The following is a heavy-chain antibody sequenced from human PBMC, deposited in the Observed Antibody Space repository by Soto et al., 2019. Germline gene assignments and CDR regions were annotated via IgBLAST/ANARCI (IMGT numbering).Heavy chain of an antibody. Sequence: SLRLSCAASGFTFSSYAMHWVRQAPGKGLEWVAVISYDGSNKYYADSVKGRFTISRDNSKNTLYLQMNSLRAEDTAVYYCARAEVVITPWFEYWGQGTLVTVSS. V-gene: IGHV3-30-3*01. J-gene: IGHJ4*02. CDR1: GFTFSSYA. CDR3: ARAEVVITPWFEY. CDR2: ISYDGSNK. D-gene: IGHD3-22*01.